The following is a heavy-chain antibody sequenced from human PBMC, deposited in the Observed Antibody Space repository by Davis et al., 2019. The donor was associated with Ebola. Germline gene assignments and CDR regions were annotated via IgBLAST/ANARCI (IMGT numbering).Heavy chain of an antibody. D-gene: IGHD1-26*01. Sequence: GESLKIPCAASGFTFSTYAMGWVRQAPGKGLEWVSDISSGGGALYYADSVNGRFTTFRDNPKNNLYLQMNSLRADDTAVYYCAKQRGVGAIDYDYWGRGTVVTVSS. J-gene: IGHJ4*02. V-gene: IGHV3-23*01. CDR3: AKQRGVGAIDYDY. CDR2: ISSGGGAL. CDR1: GFTFSTYA.